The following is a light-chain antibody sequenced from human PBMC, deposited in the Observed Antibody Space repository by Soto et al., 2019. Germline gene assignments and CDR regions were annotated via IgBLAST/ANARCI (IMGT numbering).Light chain of an antibody. CDR2: GAS. Sequence: EIVLTQSPGTLSVSPGERVTLSCRASQSVGSSYLAWYQQRPGQAPRLLIFGASYRATGIPDRFSGSGSGTDFTITISRLEPEDFAVYSCQEDSSSPPEFTFGRGTEVDSK. J-gene: IGKJ3*01. CDR3: QEDSSSPPEFT. V-gene: IGKV3-20*01. CDR1: QSVGSSY.